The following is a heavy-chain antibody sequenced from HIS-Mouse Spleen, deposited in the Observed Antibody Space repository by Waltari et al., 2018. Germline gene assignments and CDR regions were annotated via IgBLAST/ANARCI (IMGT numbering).Heavy chain of an antibody. CDR2: SKPKSGGT. CDR1: GYTFTGYY. CDR3: ARVSSGGSDFDY. D-gene: IGHD3-16*01. J-gene: IGHJ4*02. V-gene: IGHV1-2*02. Sequence: QVQLVQSGAEVKKPAASVKVSCTASGYTFTGYYMHWVRQAPGHGLEWMGGSKPKSGGTNYGKKLKGRVTMTRETSISTADMELSRLRSDETAVYYCARVSSGGSDFDYWGQGTLVTVSS.